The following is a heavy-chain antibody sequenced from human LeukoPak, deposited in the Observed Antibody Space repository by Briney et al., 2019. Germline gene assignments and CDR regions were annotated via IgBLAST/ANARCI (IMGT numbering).Heavy chain of an antibody. CDR2: IYSGGST. CDR1: GFTFSNYW. Sequence: PGGSLRLSCAASGFTFSNYWMGWVRQAPGKGLEWVSVIYSGGSTYYADSVKGRFTISRDNSKNTLYLQMNSLRAEDTAVYYCARVGAYYYDSSGYFHYWGQGTLVTVSS. J-gene: IGHJ4*02. V-gene: IGHV3-66*01. CDR3: ARVGAYYYDSSGYFHY. D-gene: IGHD3-22*01.